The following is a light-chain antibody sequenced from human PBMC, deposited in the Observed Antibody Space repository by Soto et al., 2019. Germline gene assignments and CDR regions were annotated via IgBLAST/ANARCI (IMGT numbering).Light chain of an antibody. CDR1: QLISSW. V-gene: IGKV1-33*01. J-gene: IGKJ3*01. CDR2: DAS. Sequence: DIQMTQSPSTLSASVGDSVTITCRASQLISSWLAWYQQKPGKAPNLLIYDASNLETGVPSRFSGSGSGTDFTFTISSLQPEDLATYFCQQFDTLPFTFGPGTKVDI. CDR3: QQFDTLPFT.